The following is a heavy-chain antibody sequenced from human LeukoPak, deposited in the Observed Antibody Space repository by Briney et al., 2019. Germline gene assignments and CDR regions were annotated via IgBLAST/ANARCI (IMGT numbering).Heavy chain of an antibody. CDR3: ARGTRYCSGDSCQNWFDP. V-gene: IGHV4-4*07. CDR2: ISTSGNT. Sequence: SETLSLTCTVSGGSISSYYWTWIRQPAGKGLEWIGRISTSGNTYYNPSLKSRLTMSVDTSKNQFSLKLSSVTAADTAVYYCARGTRYCSGDSCQNWFDPWGQGTLVTVSS. D-gene: IGHD2-15*01. CDR1: GGSISSYY. J-gene: IGHJ5*02.